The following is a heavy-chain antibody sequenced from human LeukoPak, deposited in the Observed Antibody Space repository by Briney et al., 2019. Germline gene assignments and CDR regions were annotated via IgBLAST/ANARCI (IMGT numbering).Heavy chain of an antibody. V-gene: IGHV1-2*02. J-gene: IGHJ4*02. Sequence: ASVKVSCTASGYTFTGYYMHWVRQAPGQGLEWMGWINPNSGGTNYAQKFQGRVTMTRDTSISTAYMELSRLRSDDTAVYYCARAEGVAVAVNYWGQGTLVTVSS. D-gene: IGHD6-19*01. CDR2: INPNSGGT. CDR3: ARAEGVAVAVNY. CDR1: GYTFTGYY.